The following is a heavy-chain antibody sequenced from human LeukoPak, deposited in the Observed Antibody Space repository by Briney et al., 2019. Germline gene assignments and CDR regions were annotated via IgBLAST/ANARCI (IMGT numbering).Heavy chain of an antibody. D-gene: IGHD3-22*01. CDR3: ARSWANYYDSSGYPGFDY. Sequence: ASVKVSCKASGGTFSSYAISWVRQAPGQGLEWMGGIIPIFGTANCAQKFQGRVTITADESTSTAYMELSSLRSEDTAVYYCARSWANYYDSSGYPGFDYWGQGTLVTVSS. CDR1: GGTFSSYA. J-gene: IGHJ4*02. CDR2: IIPIFGTA. V-gene: IGHV1-69*13.